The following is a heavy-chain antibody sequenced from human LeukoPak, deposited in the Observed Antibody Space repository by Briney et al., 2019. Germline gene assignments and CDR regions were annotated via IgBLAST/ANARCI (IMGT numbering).Heavy chain of an antibody. V-gene: IGHV3-23*01. J-gene: IGHJ6*03. Sequence: GGSLRLSCAASGFTFSSYAMSWVRQAPGKGLEWVSAISGSGNSTYFADSVKGRFTISRDNSKNTLYLQMNSLRAEDTAVYYCARSLYYFYMDVWGKGTTVTVSS. CDR2: ISGSGNST. CDR3: ARSLYYFYMDV. CDR1: GFTFSSYA.